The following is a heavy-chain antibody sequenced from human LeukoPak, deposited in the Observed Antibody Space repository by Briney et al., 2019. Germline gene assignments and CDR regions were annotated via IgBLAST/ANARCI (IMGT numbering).Heavy chain of an antibody. V-gene: IGHV4-59*01. CDR2: ISYSGST. D-gene: IGHD1-1*01. Sequence: SETLSLTCSLSGRSLRSYYWIWIRQPPGKGLEWIGYISYSGSTNFYPSLKSRVIISVDTSKNQFSLKLSSLTAADTAVYYCAREGTAGTNLNWFDPWGQGTLVTVSS. CDR3: AREGTAGTNLNWFDP. CDR1: GRSLRSYY. J-gene: IGHJ5*02.